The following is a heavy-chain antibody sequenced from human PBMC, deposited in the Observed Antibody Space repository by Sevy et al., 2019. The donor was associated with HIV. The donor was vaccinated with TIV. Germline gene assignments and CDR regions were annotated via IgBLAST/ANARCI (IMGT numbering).Heavy chain of an antibody. J-gene: IGHJ6*02. CDR1: GFSFSNYW. Sequence: GGSLRLSCVATGFSFSNYWMHWVRQAPGKGLVWVSRINSDGSSTSYADSVKGRFTISRDNAQNTLFLQMNSLTPEDTAVYYCAKRYSGTMAPHYFYYGLDVWGQGTTVTVSS. D-gene: IGHD5-12*01. CDR3: AKRYSGTMAPHYFYYGLDV. CDR2: INSDGSST. V-gene: IGHV3-74*01.